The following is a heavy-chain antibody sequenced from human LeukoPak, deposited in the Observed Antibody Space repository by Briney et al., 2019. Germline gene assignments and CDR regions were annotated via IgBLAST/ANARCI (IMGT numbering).Heavy chain of an antibody. J-gene: IGHJ4*02. Sequence: SETLSLTCAVSSGSINSSNWWSWVRQPPGKGLEWIGEIYPSGSTNYNPSLKSRVTMSVDTSKNQFSLKLSSVTAADTAVYYCARAMIVVVTLDYWGQGTLVTVSS. V-gene: IGHV4-4*02. CDR1: SGSINSSNW. CDR3: ARAMIVVVTLDY. CDR2: IYPSGST. D-gene: IGHD3-22*01.